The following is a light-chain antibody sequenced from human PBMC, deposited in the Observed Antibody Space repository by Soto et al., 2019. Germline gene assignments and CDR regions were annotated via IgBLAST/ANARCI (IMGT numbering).Light chain of an antibody. CDR2: GAS. Sequence: EIVLTQSPGTLSLSPGERATLSCRASQTINYSYLAWYQQKPGQATRLLIYGASSRATGIPDRYSGRGSGTEFTLTLSKLEPEDFAVYYCQHYCASPFPFRPGTKVDIK. J-gene: IGKJ3*01. V-gene: IGKV3-20*01. CDR3: QHYCASPFP. CDR1: QTINYSY.